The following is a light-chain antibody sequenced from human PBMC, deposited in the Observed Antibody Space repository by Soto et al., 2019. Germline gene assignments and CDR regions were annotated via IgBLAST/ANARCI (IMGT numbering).Light chain of an antibody. CDR1: QTITSAY. V-gene: IGKV3D-20*01. CDR2: DAS. CDR3: QQYDTSPLT. J-gene: IGKJ4*01. Sequence: EIGLTQSPATLSLSPGERATLSCGASQTITSAYLAWYQLKPGLAPRLLFYDASNRATGVPDRFSGSGSGTDFTLTISRLEPEDFAVYYCQQYDTSPLTFGGGTKVEIK.